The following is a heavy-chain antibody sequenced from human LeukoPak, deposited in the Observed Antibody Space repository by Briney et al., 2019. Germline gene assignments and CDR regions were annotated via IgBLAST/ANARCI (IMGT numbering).Heavy chain of an antibody. Sequence: ASVKVSCKASGYTFTSYDINWVRQATGQGLEWMGWMNPNSGNTGYAQKFQGRVTMTRNTSISTAYMELSSLRSEDTAMYYCARRLYGRQRYWFDPWGQGTLVTVSS. CDR1: GYTFTSYD. CDR2: MNPNSGNT. D-gene: IGHD2-8*01. CDR3: ARRLYGRQRYWFDP. J-gene: IGHJ5*02. V-gene: IGHV1-8*01.